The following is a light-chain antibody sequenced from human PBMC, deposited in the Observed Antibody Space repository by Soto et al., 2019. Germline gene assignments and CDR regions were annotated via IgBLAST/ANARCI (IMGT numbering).Light chain of an antibody. V-gene: IGLV2-14*01. Sequence: SALTQPASVSGSPGQSITISCTGTSSDVGGYNYVSWYQQHPGKAPKVMIYEVSNRPSGVSNRFSGSKSGNTASLTISGLQAEDEADYYCSSYRSFGTLVFGTGTKLTVL. CDR2: EVS. J-gene: IGLJ1*01. CDR3: SSYRSFGTLV. CDR1: SSDVGGYNY.